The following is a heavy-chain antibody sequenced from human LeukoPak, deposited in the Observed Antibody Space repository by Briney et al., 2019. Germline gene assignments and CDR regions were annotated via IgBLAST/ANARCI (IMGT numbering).Heavy chain of an antibody. CDR2: VSGSGGSR. CDR3: AKDDDILTGSVDY. J-gene: IGHJ4*02. V-gene: IGHV3-23*01. D-gene: IGHD3-9*01. Sequence: GRSLRLSCAASGFTFNSYSMNWVRQAPGKGLEWVSSVSGSGGSRYYADSVKGRFTISRDNSKNTLYLQMNSLKAEDTAVYYCAKDDDILTGSVDYWGQGTLVTVSS. CDR1: GFTFNSYS.